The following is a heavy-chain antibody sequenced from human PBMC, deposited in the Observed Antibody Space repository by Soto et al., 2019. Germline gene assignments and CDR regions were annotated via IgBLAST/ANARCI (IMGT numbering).Heavy chain of an antibody. CDR2: IDSSGTT. D-gene: IGHD3-16*01. CDR1: GVSVTTSGHY. J-gene: IGHJ6*03. Sequence: QVQLQESGPGLVKPSQTLSLSCSVSGVSVTTSGHYWNWVRQRPGSGLEWIGYIDSSGTTYYNPSLKTRLAMSVEPSTSQISLNLNSVTAADTALYFCALGMFMDVWGRGTAVTVSS. CDR3: ALGMFMDV. V-gene: IGHV4-31*03.